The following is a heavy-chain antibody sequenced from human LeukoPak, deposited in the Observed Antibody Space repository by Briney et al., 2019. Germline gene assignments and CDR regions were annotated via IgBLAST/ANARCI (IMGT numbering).Heavy chain of an antibody. D-gene: IGHD3-22*01. CDR1: GGSFSGYY. CDR3: ARGLTYYYDRSGYYSSYYFDY. J-gene: IGHJ4*02. Sequence: SETLSLTCAVYGGSFSGYYWSWIRQPPGKGLDWIGEINHSGSTNYNPSLKSRVTISVDTSKNQFSLKLSSVTAADTAVSYCARGLTYYYDRSGYYSSYYFDYWGQGTLVPVSS. CDR2: INHSGST. V-gene: IGHV4-34*01.